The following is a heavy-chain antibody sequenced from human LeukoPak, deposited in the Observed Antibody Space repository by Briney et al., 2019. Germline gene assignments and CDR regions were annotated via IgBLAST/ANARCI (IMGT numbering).Heavy chain of an antibody. CDR1: GFTFSSYW. CDR2: IKQDGSEK. V-gene: IGHV3-7*01. Sequence: GGSLRLSCAASGFTFSSYWMSWVRQAPGKGLEWVANIKQDGSEKYYVDSVKGRFTISRDNAKNSLYLQMNSLRAEDTAVYYCARDGWRGGSTTYYGMDVWGQGTTVTVSS. CDR3: ARDGWRGGSTTYYGMDV. J-gene: IGHJ6*02. D-gene: IGHD2-2*01.